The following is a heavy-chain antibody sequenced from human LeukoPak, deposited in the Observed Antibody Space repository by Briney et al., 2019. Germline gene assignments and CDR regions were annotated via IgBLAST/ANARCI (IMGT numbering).Heavy chain of an antibody. V-gene: IGHV3-48*01. CDR2: ITNSGNSK. D-gene: IGHD2-21*02. Sequence: GGSLRLSCAASEFTFSSYSMNWVRQAPGKGLEWVSYITNSGNSKSYADSVKGRFTISRDNTKNSLYLQMNGLRAEDTAVYYCARDVTSGRMDVWGQGTTVAVSS. CDR3: ARDVTSGRMDV. CDR1: EFTFSSYS. J-gene: IGHJ6*02.